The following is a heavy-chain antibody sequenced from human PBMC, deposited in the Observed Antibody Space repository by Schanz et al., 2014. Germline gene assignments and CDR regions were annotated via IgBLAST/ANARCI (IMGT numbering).Heavy chain of an antibody. CDR1: GYTFTSDS. D-gene: IGHD6-25*01. J-gene: IGHJ5*02. V-gene: IGHV1-46*01. Sequence: QVQLVQSGSELKKPGASVKVSCKASGYTFTSDSMHWVRQAPGQGLEWMGIINPSEGGTSFPQKFKDRLTMTRDTSTSTFYMELSSLRSEDTAVYYCARGQRRTIGRPFGRWGQGTRVTVSS. CDR3: ARGQRRTIGRPFGR. CDR2: INPSEGGT.